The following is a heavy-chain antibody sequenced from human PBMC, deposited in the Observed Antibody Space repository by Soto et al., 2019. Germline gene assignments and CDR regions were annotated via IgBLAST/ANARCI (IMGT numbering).Heavy chain of an antibody. D-gene: IGHD3-9*01. CDR1: GFSLTTGGVG. CDR3: AHGLTGHGMAV. Sequence: QITLKESGPTLVKPTQTLTLTCTFSGFSLTTGGVGVGWFRQPPGKALEWLADLYWNTEKNHSPSLRGRLIIAKDTSRHQVLLTVTNVDPTETATYYCAHGLTGHGMAVWGQGTTVTVSS. CDR2: LYWNTEK. V-gene: IGHV2-5*01. J-gene: IGHJ6*02.